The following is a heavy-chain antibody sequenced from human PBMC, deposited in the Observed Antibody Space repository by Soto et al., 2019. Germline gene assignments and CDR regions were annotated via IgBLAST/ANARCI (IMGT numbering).Heavy chain of an antibody. D-gene: IGHD6-19*01. J-gene: IGHJ4*02. Sequence: SETLSLTXTVSGDSVSSGSKCWSWVRQPPGKALEWIAYICSSVSTNYNPSLKSRVTISRDTSKNQLSLRMTSVTAEDTAVYFCSRSGGGSGWLGGLGTLVTVSS. CDR3: SRSGGGSGWL. V-gene: IGHV4-61*01. CDR2: ICSSVST. CDR1: GDSVSSGSKC.